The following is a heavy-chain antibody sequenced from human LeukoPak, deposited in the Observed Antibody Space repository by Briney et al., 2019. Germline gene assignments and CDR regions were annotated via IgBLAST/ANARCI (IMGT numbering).Heavy chain of an antibody. V-gene: IGHV1-2*02. CDR1: GYRFTDFH. CDR2: INPATGMKPNSGGT. J-gene: IGHJ4*02. D-gene: IGHD3-16*01. Sequence: GSSVKVSCKASGYRFTDFHIHWVRQAPGQGIKWMGWINPATGMKPNSGGTYYAKKFWGRVTMTTDTSISTVYLEMSSLTIDDTAIYFCVRVKKILPAFEIWGQGTLLTVSS. CDR3: VRVKKILPAFEI.